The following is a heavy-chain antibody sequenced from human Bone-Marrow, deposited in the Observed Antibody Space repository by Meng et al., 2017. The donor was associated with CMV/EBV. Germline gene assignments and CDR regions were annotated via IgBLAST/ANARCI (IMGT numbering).Heavy chain of an antibody. CDR3: ARVLRVAERWLQPDAFEI. CDR1: GGSFSGYY. D-gene: IGHD5-24*01. V-gene: IGHV4-34*01. J-gene: IGHJ3*02. CDR2: IYYSGST. Sequence: SETLSLTCAAYGGSFSGYYWSWIRQPPGKGLEWIGSIYYSGSTYYNPSLKSRVTISVDTSKNQFSLKLSSVTAADTAVYYCARVLRVAERWLQPDAFEIWGQGTMVTVS.